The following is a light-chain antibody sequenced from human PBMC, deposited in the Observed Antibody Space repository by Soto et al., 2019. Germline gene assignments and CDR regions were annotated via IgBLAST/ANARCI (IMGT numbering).Light chain of an antibody. CDR3: QQYGSSPPIT. CDR1: QTVLSN. Sequence: EIVLTQSPATLSVSPGERATLSFRASQTVLSNLAWYQQKPGQAPRLLIYGASTRATGIPARFSGSGSGTEFALTISSLQSEDFAVYYCQQYGSSPPITFGQGTRLEIK. CDR2: GAS. V-gene: IGKV3-15*01. J-gene: IGKJ5*01.